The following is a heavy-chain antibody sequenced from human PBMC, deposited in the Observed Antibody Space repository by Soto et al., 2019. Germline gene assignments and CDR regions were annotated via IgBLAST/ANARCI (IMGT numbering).Heavy chain of an antibody. J-gene: IGHJ5*02. V-gene: IGHV4-59*01. D-gene: IGHD3-16*01. CDR2: IYYSGST. CDR3: ARLLRVGLSLPWFDP. CDR1: GGSISSYY. Sequence: PSETLSLTCSVSGGSISSYYWSWIRQPPGKGLEWIGYIYYSGSTDYNPSLKSRVTISVDTSKNQFSLKMSSVTAADTAVYYCARLLRVGLSLPWFDPWGQGTLVTVSS.